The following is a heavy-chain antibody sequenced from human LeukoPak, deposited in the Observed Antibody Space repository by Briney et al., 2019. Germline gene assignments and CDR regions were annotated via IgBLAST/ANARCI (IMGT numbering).Heavy chain of an antibody. D-gene: IGHD3-3*01. J-gene: IGHJ4*02. CDR1: GFTFSSYG. CDR3: AKSLEGIPSFDY. V-gene: IGHV3-30*18. CDR2: ISYDGSNK. Sequence: GRSLRLSCAASGFTFSSYGMHWVRQAPGKGLEWVAVISYDGSNKYYADSVKGRFTISRDNSKNTLYLQMNSLRAEDTAVYYCAKSLEGIPSFDYWGQGTLVTVSS.